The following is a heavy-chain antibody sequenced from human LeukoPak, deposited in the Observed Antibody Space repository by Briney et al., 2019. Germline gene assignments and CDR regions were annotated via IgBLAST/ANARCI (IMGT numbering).Heavy chain of an antibody. CDR1: GFTFSSYA. D-gene: IGHD4-23*01. V-gene: IGHV3-23*01. CDR2: ISGSGGST. J-gene: IGHJ4*02. CDR3: AKDPTTVVTPYYFDY. Sequence: PGGSLRLSCAASGFTFSSYAMSWVRQAPGKGLEWVSAISGSGGSTYYADSVKGRFTISRDNSKNTLYLQMNSLRAEDTAIYYCAKDPTTVVTPYYFDYWGQGTLVTVSS.